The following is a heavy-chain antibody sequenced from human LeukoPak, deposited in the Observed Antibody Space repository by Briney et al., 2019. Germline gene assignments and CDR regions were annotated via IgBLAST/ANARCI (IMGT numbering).Heavy chain of an antibody. Sequence: GASVKVSCKASGYTFTGHYMHWVRQAPGQGLEWMGWIKPDSGGTNYAQKFQGRVTMTRDTSISTAYMELSRLRSDDTAVYYCARDGSAAAGTGYDYWGQGTLVTVSS. CDR2: IKPDSGGT. CDR1: GYTFTGHY. CDR3: ARDGSAAAGTGYDY. J-gene: IGHJ4*02. D-gene: IGHD6-13*01. V-gene: IGHV1-2*02.